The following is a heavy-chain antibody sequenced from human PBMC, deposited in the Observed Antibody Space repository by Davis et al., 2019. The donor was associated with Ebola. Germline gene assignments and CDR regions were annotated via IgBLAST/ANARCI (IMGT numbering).Heavy chain of an antibody. CDR3: ARDRYSSSSIDY. D-gene: IGHD6-6*01. CDR1: GFTFSKHW. Sequence: PGGSLRLSCAASGFTFSKHWMHWVRQAPGKGLVWVSRINSEGSGTSYADSVKGRFTISRDNSKNTLYLQMNSLRAEDTAVYYCARDRYSSSSIDYWGQGTLVTVSS. V-gene: IGHV3-74*01. CDR2: INSEGSGT. J-gene: IGHJ4*02.